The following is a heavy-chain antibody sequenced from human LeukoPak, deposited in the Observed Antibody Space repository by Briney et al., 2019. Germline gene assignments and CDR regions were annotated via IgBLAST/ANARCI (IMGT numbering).Heavy chain of an antibody. CDR3: ARDYQEYYDSSGYSFDY. CDR1: GYTLTELS. V-gene: IGHV1-24*01. Sequence: HGASVKVSCTVSGYTLTELSMHWVRQAPGKGLEWMGGFDPEDGETIYAQKFQGRVTITEDTSTDTAYMELSSLRSDDTAVYYCARDYQEYYDSSGYSFDYWGQGTLVTVSS. CDR2: FDPEDGET. D-gene: IGHD3-22*01. J-gene: IGHJ4*02.